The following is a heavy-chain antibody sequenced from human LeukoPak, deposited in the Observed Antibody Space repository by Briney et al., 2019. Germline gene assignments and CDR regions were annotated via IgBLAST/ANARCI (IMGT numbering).Heavy chain of an antibody. CDR2: IYSGGGI. J-gene: IGHJ4*02. CDR1: EFTVGSAG. D-gene: IGHD2/OR15-2a*01. Sequence: PGGSLRLSCAAPEFTVGSAGMTWVRQAPGRGLEWVSVIYSGGGIYYADSVKGRFTISRDTSKNTLYLQMNSLRAEDTAVYYCARGPKGKYYFDYWGQGALVTVSS. CDR3: ARGPKGKYYFDY. V-gene: IGHV3-53*01.